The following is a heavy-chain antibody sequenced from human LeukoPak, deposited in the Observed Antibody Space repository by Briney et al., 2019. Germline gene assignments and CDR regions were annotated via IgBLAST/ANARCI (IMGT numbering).Heavy chain of an antibody. D-gene: IGHD3-10*01. J-gene: IGHJ6*02. CDR1: GGSFSGYY. V-gene: IGHV4-34*01. Sequence: PSETLSLTCAVYGGSFSGYYWSWIRQPPGKGPEWIGEINHSGSTNYNPSLKSRVTISVDTSKNQFSLNLSSVTAADTAVYYCARVPGYSGSGSGVWGQGTTVTVSS. CDR2: INHSGST. CDR3: ARVPGYSGSGSGV.